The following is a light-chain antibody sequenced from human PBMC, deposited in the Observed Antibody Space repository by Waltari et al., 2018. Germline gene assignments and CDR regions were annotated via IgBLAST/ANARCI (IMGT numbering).Light chain of an antibody. Sequence: SYELTQPPSVSVSPGQTARNPCSGDSLSKKYAYWYQQKSGQAPVLVIYEDKKRPSGIPERFSGSGSGTMVALTISGAQLEDEADYYCYSTDSSGYKGVFGGGTKLTVL. CDR2: EDK. J-gene: IGLJ2*01. CDR1: SLSKKY. V-gene: IGLV3-10*01. CDR3: YSTDSSGYKGV.